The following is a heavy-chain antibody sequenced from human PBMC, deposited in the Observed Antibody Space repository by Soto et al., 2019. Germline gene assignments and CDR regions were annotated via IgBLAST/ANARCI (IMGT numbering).Heavy chain of an antibody. CDR2: IKQDGSEK. CDR1: GLTFSSYW. V-gene: IGHV3-7*01. D-gene: IGHD4-17*01. CDR3: AASPDYGPQFDF. J-gene: IGHJ4*02. Sequence: GSLRLSCVAAGLTFSSYWINWVRQAPGKGLEWVANIKQDGSEKYYVDSVKGRFTISRDSAENSVYLQMHSLRAEDTAVYYCAASPDYGPQFDFWGQGSLVTVSS.